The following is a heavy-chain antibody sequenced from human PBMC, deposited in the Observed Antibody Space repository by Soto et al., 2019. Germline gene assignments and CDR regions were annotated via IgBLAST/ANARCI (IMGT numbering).Heavy chain of an antibody. CDR3: ARVWYCSGGSCFDY. J-gene: IGHJ4*02. D-gene: IGHD2-15*01. Sequence: SRSLTGTDAGGCISRGGSLWSWSPQHPGKGLEWIGYIYYSGCTYYNPSLKSRVTISVDTSKNQFSLKLSSVTSADTAVSYCARVWYCSGGSCFDYWGQGDVVTVSS. V-gene: IGHV4-31*02. CDR1: GGCISRGGSL. CDR2: IYYSGCT.